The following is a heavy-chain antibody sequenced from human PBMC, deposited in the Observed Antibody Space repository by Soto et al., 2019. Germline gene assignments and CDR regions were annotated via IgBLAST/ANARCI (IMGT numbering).Heavy chain of an antibody. CDR1: GYTFTSYG. J-gene: IGHJ2*01. CDR2: ISAYNGNT. Sequence: QVQLVQSGAEVKKPGASVKVSCKASGYTFTSYGISWVRQAPGQGLERMGWISAYNGNTNYAQKLQGRVTMTTDTSTSTAYMELRSLRSDDTAVYYCARAAISGLLLEPRFDLWGRGTLVTVSS. V-gene: IGHV1-18*01. CDR3: ARAAISGLLLEPRFDL. D-gene: IGHD1-1*01.